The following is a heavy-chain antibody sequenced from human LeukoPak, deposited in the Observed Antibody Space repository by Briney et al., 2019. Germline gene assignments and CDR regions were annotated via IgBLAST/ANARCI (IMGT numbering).Heavy chain of an antibody. J-gene: IGHJ3*02. CDR2: IYYSGST. D-gene: IGHD7-27*01. Sequence: SETLSLTCTVSGGSISTYYWSWIRQPPGKGLEWIGYIYYSGSTNYNPSLKSRVTISVDTSKNQFSLKLSSVTAAETAVYYCARHPTGDAFDIWGQGTMVTVSS. V-gene: IGHV4-59*08. CDR3: ARHPTGDAFDI. CDR1: GGSISTYY.